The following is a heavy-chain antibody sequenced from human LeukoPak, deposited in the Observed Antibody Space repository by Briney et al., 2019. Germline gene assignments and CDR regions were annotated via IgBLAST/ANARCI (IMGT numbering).Heavy chain of an antibody. J-gene: IGHJ4*02. Sequence: SETLSLTCAVSGGSISSGGYSWSWIRQPPGKGLEWIGYIYHSGSTYYNPSLKSRVTISVDRSKNQFSLKLSSVTAADTAVYYCARVGSCSGGSCYGGFDYWGQGTLVTVSS. CDR3: ARVGSCSGGSCYGGFDY. V-gene: IGHV4-30-2*01. CDR2: IYHSGST. CDR1: GGSISSGGYS. D-gene: IGHD2-15*01.